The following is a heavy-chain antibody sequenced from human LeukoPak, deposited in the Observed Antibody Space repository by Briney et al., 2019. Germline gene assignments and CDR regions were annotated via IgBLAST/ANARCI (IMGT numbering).Heavy chain of an antibody. CDR1: GGSFSDYA. J-gene: IGHJ4*02. D-gene: IGHD3-10*01. V-gene: IGHV1-18*01. Sequence: ASVKVSCKASGGSFSDYALNWVRQAPGQGLEWMGWISAYNGNTNYAQKFQGRVTMTTETSTSTAYMELRSLRSDDTAVYYCARDGSGSYWYWGQGTLVTVSS. CDR3: ARDGSGSYWY. CDR2: ISAYNGNT.